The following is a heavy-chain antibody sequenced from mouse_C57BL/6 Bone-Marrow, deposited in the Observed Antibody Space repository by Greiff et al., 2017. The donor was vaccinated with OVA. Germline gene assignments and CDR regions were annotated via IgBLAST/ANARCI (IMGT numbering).Heavy chain of an antibody. D-gene: IGHD1-1*01. CDR3: AREADYYGSKAY. J-gene: IGHJ2*01. CDR2: IDPSDSYT. Sequence: QVQLQQPGAELVMPGASVKLSCKASGYTFTSYWMHWVKQRPGQGLEWIGEIDPSDSYTNYNQKFKGKSTLPVDKSSSTAYMQRSSQTSEDSAVYYCAREADYYGSKAYWGQGTTLTVSS. V-gene: IGHV1-69*01. CDR1: GYTFTSYW.